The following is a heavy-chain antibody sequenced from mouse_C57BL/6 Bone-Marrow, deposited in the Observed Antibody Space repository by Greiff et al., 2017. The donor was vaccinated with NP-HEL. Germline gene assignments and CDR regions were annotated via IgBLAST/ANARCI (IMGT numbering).Heavy chain of an antibody. D-gene: IGHD2-1*01. Sequence: EVMLVESGGDLVKPGGSLKLSCAASGFTFSSYGMSWVRQTPDKRLEWVATISSGGSYTYYPDSVTGRFTISRDNAKNTLYLQMSSLKSEDTAMYYCASNYEAYWGQGTLVTVSA. CDR2: ISSGGSYT. CDR3: ASNYEAY. J-gene: IGHJ3*01. V-gene: IGHV5-6*02. CDR1: GFTFSSYG.